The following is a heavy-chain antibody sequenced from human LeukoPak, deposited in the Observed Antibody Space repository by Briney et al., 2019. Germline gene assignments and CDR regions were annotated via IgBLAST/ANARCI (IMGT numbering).Heavy chain of an antibody. CDR2: IYTSGIT. CDR1: AGSISRYY. D-gene: IGHD4-17*01. V-gene: IGHV4-4*07. CDR3: ARVDPKAYGDYSGDWFDP. J-gene: IGHJ5*02. Sequence: SQTLSLTYTVSAGSISRYYWGWIRQPAGKGLEWIGRIYTSGITNCGPALQSRVAVSVDTSKNHFSLRLSSVTAADTAVYYCARVDPKAYGDYSGDWFDPWGQGTLVTVSS.